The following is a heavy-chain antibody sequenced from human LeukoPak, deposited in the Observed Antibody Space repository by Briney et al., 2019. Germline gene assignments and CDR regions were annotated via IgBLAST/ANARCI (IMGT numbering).Heavy chain of an antibody. CDR2: IRYDGSNK. V-gene: IGHV3-30*02. J-gene: IGHJ4*02. CDR1: GFTFSSYG. D-gene: IGHD6-13*01. CDR3: VRDSYSSSWSGLFDY. Sequence: GGSLRLSCAASGFTFSSYGMHWVRQAPGKGLEWVAFIRYDGSNKYYADSVRGRFTISRDNAKNSVYLQMSSLRAEDTAVYYCVRDSYSSSWSGLFDYWGQGTLVTVSS.